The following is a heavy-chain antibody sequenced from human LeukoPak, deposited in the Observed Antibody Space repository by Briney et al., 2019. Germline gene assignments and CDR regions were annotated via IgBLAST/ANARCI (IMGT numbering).Heavy chain of an antibody. CDR2: INHSGST. V-gene: IGHV4-34*01. CDR1: GGSFSGYY. J-gene: IGHJ6*03. Sequence: PSETLSLTCAVYGGSFSGYYWSWIRQPPGKGLEWIGEINHSGSTNYNPSLKSRVTISVDTSKNQFSLKLSSVTAADTAVYYCARGIRPVTTYYYYYYYMDVWGKGTTVTVSS. D-gene: IGHD4-17*01. CDR3: ARGIRPVTTYYYYYYYMDV.